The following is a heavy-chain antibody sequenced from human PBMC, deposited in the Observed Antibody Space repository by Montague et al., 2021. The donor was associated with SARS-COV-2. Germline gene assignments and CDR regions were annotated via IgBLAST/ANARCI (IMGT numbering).Heavy chain of an antibody. CDR2: INHSGST. CDR1: GVSFSGYY. Sequence: SETLSLTCAVYGVSFSGYYWNWIRQPPGKGLEWTGEINHSGSTNYNPSLKSRVTMSVDTSKNQFSLKLSSVTAADTAVYYCARGARQGYGFRLGSFDSWGQGTRVTVSS. J-gene: IGHJ4*02. V-gene: IGHV4-34*01. D-gene: IGHD3-10*01. CDR3: ARGARQGYGFRLGSFDS.